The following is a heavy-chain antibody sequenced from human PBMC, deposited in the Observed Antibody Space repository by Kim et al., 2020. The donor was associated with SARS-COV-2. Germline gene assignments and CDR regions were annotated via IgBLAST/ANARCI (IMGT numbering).Heavy chain of an antibody. CDR2: IYPGDSET. V-gene: IGHV5-51*01. D-gene: IGHD6-19*01. CDR3: ARAIAVAGTLFDP. CDR1: GYSFTSYW. Sequence: GASLKISCKGSGYSFTSYWIGWVRQMPGKGLEWMGIIYPGDSETRYSPSFQGQVTISADKSISTAYLQWSSLKASDTAMYYCARAIAVAGTLFDPWGQGTLVTVSS. J-gene: IGHJ5*02.